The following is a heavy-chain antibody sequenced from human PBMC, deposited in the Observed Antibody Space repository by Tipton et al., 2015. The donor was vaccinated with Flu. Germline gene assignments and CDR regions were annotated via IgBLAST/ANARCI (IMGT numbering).Heavy chain of an antibody. CDR1: GDSVSSGRYY. J-gene: IGHJ4*02. D-gene: IGHD5-24*01. V-gene: IGHV4-61*01. CDR3: ARVPFGDGYDYYFDF. Sequence: LSCTVSGDSVSSGRYYWSWLRQTPGKGLEWIGYIYYSGSTTYNPSLRTRVNISIDTSKKQFSLEVSSVITADTAMYYCARVPFGDGYDYYFDFWGQGILVTVSS. CDR2: IYYSGST.